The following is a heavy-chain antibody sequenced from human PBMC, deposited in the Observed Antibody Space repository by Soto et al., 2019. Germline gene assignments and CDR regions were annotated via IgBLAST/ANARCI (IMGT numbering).Heavy chain of an antibody. V-gene: IGHV4-34*01. CDR2: INHSGST. J-gene: IGHJ6*02. CDR1: GGSFSGYY. D-gene: IGHD6-13*01. CDR3: ARMQLVRQYYYYYYGMDV. Sequence: QVQLQQWGAGLLKPSETLSLTCAVYGGSFSGYYWSWIRQPPGKGLEWIGEINHSGSTNYNPSLKSRVTISVDTSKNQFSLKLSSVTAADTAVYYCARMQLVRQYYYYYYGMDVWGQGTTVTVSS.